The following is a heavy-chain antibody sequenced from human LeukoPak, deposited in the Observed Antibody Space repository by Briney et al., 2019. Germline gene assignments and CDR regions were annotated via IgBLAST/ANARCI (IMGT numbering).Heavy chain of an antibody. CDR2: IIPIFGTA. Sequence: SVKVSCKASGGTFSSYAISWVRQAPGQGLEWMGGIIPIFGTADYAQKFQGRVTITADKSTSTAYMELSSLRSEDTAVYYCASTGSLVRGVTDYWGQGTLVTVSS. D-gene: IGHD3-10*01. V-gene: IGHV1-69*06. J-gene: IGHJ4*02. CDR3: ASTGSLVRGVTDY. CDR1: GGTFSSYA.